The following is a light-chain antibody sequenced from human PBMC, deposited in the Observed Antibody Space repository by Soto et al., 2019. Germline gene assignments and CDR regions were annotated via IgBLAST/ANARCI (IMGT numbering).Light chain of an antibody. CDR2: GAS. J-gene: IGKJ1*01. Sequence: EIVLTQSPGTLSLSPGERATHSCRASQSVSSSYLAWYQQKPGQAPRLLLYGASSRATGIPDRFSGSGSGADFTLTISRLEPEDFALYYCQQYGSSPQTFGQGTKVEI. V-gene: IGKV3-20*01. CDR3: QQYGSSPQT. CDR1: QSVSSSY.